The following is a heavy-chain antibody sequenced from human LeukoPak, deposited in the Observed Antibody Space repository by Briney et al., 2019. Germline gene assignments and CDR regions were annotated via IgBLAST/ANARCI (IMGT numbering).Heavy chain of an antibody. D-gene: IGHD1-7*01. CDR1: GFSFSRYW. J-gene: IGHJ1*01. Sequence: PGGSLRLSCVASGFSFSRYWMSWVRQAPGKGLEWVANIEQDGSEKDYVDSVKGRFTISRDNAKNSLYLQMHSLRAEDTAVYYCVRLGGTTGQYFHHWGQGTRVTVSS. CDR2: IEQDGSEK. V-gene: IGHV3-7*02. CDR3: VRLGGTTGQYFHH.